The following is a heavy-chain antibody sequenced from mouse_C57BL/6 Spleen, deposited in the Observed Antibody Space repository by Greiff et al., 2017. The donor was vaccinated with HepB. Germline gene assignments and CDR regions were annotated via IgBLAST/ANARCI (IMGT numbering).Heavy chain of an antibody. CDR2: ISYDGSN. Sequence: ESGPGLVKPSQSLSLTCSVTGYSITSGYYWNWIRQSPGNKLEWMGYISYDGSNNYNPSLKNRISITRDTSKNQFFLKLNSVTTEDTATYYCAREHYYGSSFYYAMDYWGQGTSVTVSS. V-gene: IGHV3-6*01. D-gene: IGHD1-1*01. J-gene: IGHJ4*01. CDR1: GYSITSGYY. CDR3: AREHYYGSSFYYAMDY.